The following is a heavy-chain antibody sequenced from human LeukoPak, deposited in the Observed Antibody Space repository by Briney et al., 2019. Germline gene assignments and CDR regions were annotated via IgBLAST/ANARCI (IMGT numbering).Heavy chain of an antibody. D-gene: IGHD6-13*01. CDR2: ISYDGSNK. J-gene: IGHJ3*02. V-gene: IGHV3-30-3*01. CDR3: ARGSIAAASRAFDI. Sequence: GGSLRLSCAASGFTFGSYAMHWVRQAPGKGLDWVAVISYDGSNKYYADSVKGRFTISRDNSKNMLYLQMNSLRVEDTAVYYCARGSIAAASRAFDIWGQGTMVTVSS. CDR1: GFTFGSYA.